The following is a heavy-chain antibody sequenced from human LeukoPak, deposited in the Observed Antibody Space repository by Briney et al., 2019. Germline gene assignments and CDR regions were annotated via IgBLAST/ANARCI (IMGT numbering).Heavy chain of an antibody. D-gene: IGHD1-26*01. CDR2: ISYDGSNK. J-gene: IGHJ4*02. V-gene: IGHV3-30-3*01. Sequence: GGSLRLSCAASGFTFSSYAMHWVRQAPGKGLEWVAVISYDGSNKYYADSVKGRFTISRDNSKNTLYLQMNSLRAEDTAVCYCASDSIVGAPFDYWGQGTLVTVSS. CDR3: ASDSIVGAPFDY. CDR1: GFTFSSYA.